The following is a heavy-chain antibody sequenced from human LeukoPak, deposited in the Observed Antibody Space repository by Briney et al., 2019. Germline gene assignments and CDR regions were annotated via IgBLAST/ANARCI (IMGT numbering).Heavy chain of an antibody. J-gene: IGHJ4*02. V-gene: IGHV3-30*03. D-gene: IGHD3-22*01. CDR2: ISYDGRNT. CDR1: RFIFSNYD. Sequence: GRSLRLSCAASRFIFSNYDIHWVRWAPGKGLDWVAAISYDGRNTYYGDSVKGRFTISRDNAKNSLSLQTNSLRAEDTAVYYCARGLGTTVTNEYYYDSSGYYDGGLDYWGQGTLVTVSS. CDR3: ARGLGTTVTNEYYYDSSGYYDGGLDY.